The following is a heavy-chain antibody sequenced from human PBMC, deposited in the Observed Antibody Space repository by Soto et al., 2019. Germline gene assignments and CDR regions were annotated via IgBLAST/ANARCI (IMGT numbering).Heavy chain of an antibody. J-gene: IGHJ4*02. V-gene: IGHV3-23*01. CDR1: GFKFSNYA. CDR3: AKDRRAGGNSAFYFDF. CDR2: ISATGGGT. Sequence: LRLSCAASGFKFSNYAMSWVRQAPGKGLEWVSLISATGGGTYYADSVKGRFTISRDNSHNTLYLRVHSLTAEDTAVHYCAKDRRAGGNSAFYFDFWGQGAQVTVSS. D-gene: IGHD3-16*01.